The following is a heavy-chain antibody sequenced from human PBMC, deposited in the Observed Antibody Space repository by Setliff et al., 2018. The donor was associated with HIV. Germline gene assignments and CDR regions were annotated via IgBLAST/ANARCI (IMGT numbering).Heavy chain of an antibody. V-gene: IGHV3-15*01. Sequence: GGSLRLSCAASGFNFSNAWMSWVRQAPGKGQEWVGRIKSKTDGGTTDYAAPVKGRFTISRDDSKNTLYLQMNSLKTEDTAVYYCTTGGGRNDAFDIWGQGTMVTVSS. D-gene: IGHD3-16*01. CDR1: GFNFSNAW. CDR3: TTGGGRNDAFDI. J-gene: IGHJ3*02. CDR2: IKSKTDGGTT.